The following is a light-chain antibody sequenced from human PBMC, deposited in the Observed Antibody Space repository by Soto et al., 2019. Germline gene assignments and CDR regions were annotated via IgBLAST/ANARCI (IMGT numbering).Light chain of an antibody. CDR3: PQADSFPPT. Sequence: DIQMTQSPSSVSASVGDRVIITCRASQGINRWLAWYQQKPGKPPNLLIYAASSLQSGVSSRFSGSGSGTDFTLTISSLQPEDCATYYCPQADSFPPTFGQGTKVEIK. J-gene: IGKJ1*01. CDR1: QGINRW. V-gene: IGKV1D-12*01. CDR2: AAS.